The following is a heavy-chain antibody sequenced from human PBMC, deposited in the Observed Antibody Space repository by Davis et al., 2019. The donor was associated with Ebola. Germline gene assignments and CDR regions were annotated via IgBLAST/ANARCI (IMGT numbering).Heavy chain of an antibody. J-gene: IGHJ4*02. Sequence: GGSLRLSCAASGFTFSSYAMSWVRQAPGKGLEWVSVISGSGGSTYYADSVKGRFTISRDNAKNTLYLQMNDLRAEDTAVYYCAREGKIFGCDYWGQGALVTVSS. V-gene: IGHV3-23*01. CDR1: GFTFSSYA. D-gene: IGHD3-3*01. CDR3: AREGKIFGCDY. CDR2: ISGSGGST.